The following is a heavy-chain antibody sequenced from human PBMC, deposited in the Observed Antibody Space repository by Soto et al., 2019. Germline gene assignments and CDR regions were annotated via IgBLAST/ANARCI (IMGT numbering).Heavy chain of an antibody. CDR1: GYTFTSYA. V-gene: IGHV1-3*01. CDR3: ARVRGTGTIYYYVDV. D-gene: IGHD1-1*01. J-gene: IGHJ6*03. CDR2: INAGNGNT. Sequence: ASVKVSCKASGYTFTSYAMHWVRQAPGQRLEWMGWINAGNGNTKYSQKFQGRVTITRDTSASTAYMELSSLRSEDTAVYYCARVRGTGTIYYYVDVWGKGTTVTVSS.